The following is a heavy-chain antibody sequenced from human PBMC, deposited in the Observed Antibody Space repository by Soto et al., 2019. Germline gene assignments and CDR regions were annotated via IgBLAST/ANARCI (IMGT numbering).Heavy chain of an antibody. V-gene: IGHV4-31*03. CDR1: GGSISSGGYY. CDR2: IYYSGST. J-gene: IGHJ6*02. D-gene: IGHD3-10*01. CDR3: ARDGGIWFGELSTSANYYYGLDV. Sequence: QVQLQESGPGLVKPSQTLSLTCTVSGGSISSGGYYWTWIRQHPEKGLGWIGYIYYSGSTHYNPSLKTRATLSADSSKNHFSLLLNFVAGADTAGYYCARDGGIWFGELSTSANYYYGLDVWGQGTTVTVSS.